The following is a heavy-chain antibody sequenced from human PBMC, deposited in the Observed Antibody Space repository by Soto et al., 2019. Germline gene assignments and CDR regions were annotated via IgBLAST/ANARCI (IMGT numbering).Heavy chain of an antibody. CDR2: IYYSGST. CDR3: ARADLEQEYYFAY. J-gene: IGHJ4*02. D-gene: IGHD6-13*01. CDR1: GGSISSYY. Sequence: SETLSLTCTVSGGSISSYYWSWIRQPPGKGLEWIGYIYYSGSTNYNPSLKSRVTISVDTSKNQFSLKLSSVTAADTAVYYCARADLEQEYYFAYWGQGTLVTVSS. V-gene: IGHV4-59*01.